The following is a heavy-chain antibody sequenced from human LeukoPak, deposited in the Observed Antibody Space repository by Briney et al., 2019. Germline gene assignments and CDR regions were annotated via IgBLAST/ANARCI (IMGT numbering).Heavy chain of an antibody. D-gene: IGHD2-2*01. Sequence: SETLSLTCTVSGSISSYYWSWIRQPPGKGLEWIGYIYTSGSTNYNPSLKSRVTISVDTSKNKFSLDLSSVTAADTAVYYCARQKCTSTSCLTKNAFDIWGQGTMVTVSS. V-gene: IGHV4-4*09. CDR1: GSISSYY. CDR2: IYTSGST. CDR3: ARQKCTSTSCLTKNAFDI. J-gene: IGHJ3*02.